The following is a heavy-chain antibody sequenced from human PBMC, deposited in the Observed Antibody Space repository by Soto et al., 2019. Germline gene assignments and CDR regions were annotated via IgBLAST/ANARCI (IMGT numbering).Heavy chain of an antibody. V-gene: IGHV3-21*01. CDR1: GFTFSSYS. D-gene: IGHD6-19*01. J-gene: IGHJ4*02. Sequence: GGSLRLSCAASGFTFSSYSMNWVRQAPGKGLEWVSYISSSSSYIYYADSVKGRFTISRDNAKNSLYLQMNSLRAEDTAVYYCARDQRHSSGWSYFDYWGQGTLVTVSS. CDR3: ARDQRHSSGWSYFDY. CDR2: ISSSSSYI.